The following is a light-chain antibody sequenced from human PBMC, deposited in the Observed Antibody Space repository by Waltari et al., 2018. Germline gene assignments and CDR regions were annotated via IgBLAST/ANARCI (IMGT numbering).Light chain of an antibody. CDR2: DNS. V-gene: IGLV1-51*01. CDR1: ISNMRNNY. Sequence: QSLVTQPPSVSAAPGQKVTISCSGTISNMRNNYVAWYQFLPQTPPQLIFFDNSERPSGIPDRFSASKSDSSATLAITGLQAADEADYYCGTWDTSLGIGVFGGGTKLTVL. CDR3: GTWDTSLGIGV. J-gene: IGLJ2*01.